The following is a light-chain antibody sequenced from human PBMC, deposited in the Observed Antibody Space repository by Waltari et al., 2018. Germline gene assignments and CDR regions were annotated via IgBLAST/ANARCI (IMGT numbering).Light chain of an antibody. CDR3: QQANSFPLT. V-gene: IGKV1D-12*01. CDR2: AAS. CDR1: QGISSW. J-gene: IGKJ4*01. Sequence: DIQMTQSPSSVSASVGDRVTITFRASQGISSWLVWDQQKPGKAPKLLIYAASSLPSGVPSRFSGSGSGTDFTLTISSLQPEDFATYYCQQANSFPLTFGGGTKVEIK.